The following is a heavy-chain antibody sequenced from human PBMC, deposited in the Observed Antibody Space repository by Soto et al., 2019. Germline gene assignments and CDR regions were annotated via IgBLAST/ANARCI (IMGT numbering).Heavy chain of an antibody. D-gene: IGHD3-3*01. CDR2: IYWDDDK. CDR1: GFSLSTSGLG. Sequence: QITLKESGPTLVKPTQTLTLTCTFSGFSLSTSGLGVCPIRQPPGQALKWLALIYWDDDKLSSPSLKSRLTITNDTSNNQVVLTMTNMDPVDTAKYYCAHRGTSKILEVVSGDNWFDPWGQGTLVNVSS. J-gene: IGHJ5*02. V-gene: IGHV2-5*02. CDR3: AHRGTSKILEVVSGDNWFDP.